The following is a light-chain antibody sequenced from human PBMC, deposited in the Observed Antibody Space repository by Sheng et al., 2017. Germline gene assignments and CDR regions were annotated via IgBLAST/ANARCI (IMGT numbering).Light chain of an antibody. Sequence: VLTQSPATLSLSPGETATLSCRASQTISTYLAWYQQKPGQAPRLLIYGAFSRATGIPDRFSGSGSGTDFTLTISRLEPEDFAVYFCQQYGGSPVTFGPGTKVEIK. CDR1: QTISTY. CDR3: QQYGGSPVT. J-gene: IGKJ1*01. CDR2: GAF. V-gene: IGKV3-20*01.